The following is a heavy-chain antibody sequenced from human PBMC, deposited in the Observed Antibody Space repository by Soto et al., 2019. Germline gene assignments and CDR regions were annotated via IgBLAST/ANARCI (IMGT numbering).Heavy chain of an antibody. CDR3: ARADTSGSGRYTPFDAFDI. CDR2: IVYSGST. J-gene: IGHJ3*02. Sequence: QVQLQESGPGLVKLSETLSLTCSVSGGSMRNYYWSWMRQTPGKGLEWIGYIVYSGSTNYNPSLKSRVTISVATSRTQLSLRLTSVTAADTAVYHCARADTSGSGRYTPFDAFDIWGQGTMVTVSS. V-gene: IGHV4-59*01. D-gene: IGHD3-10*01. CDR1: GGSMRNYY.